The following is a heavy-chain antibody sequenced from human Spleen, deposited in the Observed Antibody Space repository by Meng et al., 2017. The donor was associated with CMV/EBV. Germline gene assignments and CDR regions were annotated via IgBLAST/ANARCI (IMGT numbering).Heavy chain of an antibody. CDR1: GFPFGGYG. Sequence: ASGFPFGGYGMAWVRQAPGKGLEWVANINYHGTEKYFVDSVRGRFIISRDNAENSLFLQMNSLRAGDTAVYFCARDHCSSTSCYYDYWGQGTLVTVSS. V-gene: IGHV3-7*01. D-gene: IGHD2-2*01. CDR2: INYHGTEK. J-gene: IGHJ4*02. CDR3: ARDHCSSTSCYYDY.